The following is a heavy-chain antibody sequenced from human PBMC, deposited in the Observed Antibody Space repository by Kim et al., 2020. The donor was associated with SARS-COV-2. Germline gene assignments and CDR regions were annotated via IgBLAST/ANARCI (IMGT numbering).Heavy chain of an antibody. Sequence: ASVKVSCKSSGYTFTDYYLHWVRQAPGQGLEWMGWINPNGGGTNLAQRFRGRITMTRDASISTAYMELSSLGSDDTALYYCASAPSWLQPYYFDYWGPGT. V-gene: IGHV1-2*02. CDR2: INPNGGGT. D-gene: IGHD5-18*01. CDR3: ASAPSWLQPYYFDY. CDR1: GYTFTDYY. J-gene: IGHJ4*02.